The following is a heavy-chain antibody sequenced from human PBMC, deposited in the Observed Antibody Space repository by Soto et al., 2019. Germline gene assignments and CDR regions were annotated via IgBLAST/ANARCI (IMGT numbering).Heavy chain of an antibody. CDR2: IYWDDDK. J-gene: IGHJ4*02. D-gene: IGHD6-13*01. CDR1: GFSLSTIGLG. V-gene: IGHV2-5*02. Sequence: SGPTLLNHTQTLTLTCTFSGFSLSTIGLGVGWIRQPPGKALEWLALIYWDDDKRYSPSLKSRLTITKDTSKNQVVLTMTNMPPVDSATFSCAYRYKCSWVFDYWGQGTLVTVSS. CDR3: AYRYKCSWVFDY.